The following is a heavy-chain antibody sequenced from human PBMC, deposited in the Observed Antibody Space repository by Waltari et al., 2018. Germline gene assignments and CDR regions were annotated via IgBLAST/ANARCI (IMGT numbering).Heavy chain of an antibody. CDR2: LSGSGDRT. J-gene: IGHJ4*02. V-gene: IGHV3-23*01. CDR1: GFTFSSYA. CDR3: TKDKGSSTSPRAFDY. Sequence: EVQLLESGGGLVQPGGSLRLSCAASGFTFSSYAMSWVRQAPGKGLEWVSGLSGSGDRTYYADSVKGRFTISRDNSKNTLYLQMNSLRAEDTAVYYCTKDKGSSTSPRAFDYWGQGTLVTVSS. D-gene: IGHD2-2*01.